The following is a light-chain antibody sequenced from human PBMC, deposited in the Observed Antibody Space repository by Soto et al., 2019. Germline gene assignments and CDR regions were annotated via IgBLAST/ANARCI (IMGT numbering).Light chain of an antibody. J-gene: IGLJ2*01. CDR1: SSNIGNNY. CDR3: GTWDNSLSVVV. CDR2: DNN. Sequence: QSVLTQPPSVSAAPGQKVTISCSGSSSNIGNNYVSWYQQLPGTAPKVLIYDNNKRPSGIPDRFSGSKSGTSATLGITGLQTGDEADYYCGTWDNSLSVVVFGGGTKLTVL. V-gene: IGLV1-51*01.